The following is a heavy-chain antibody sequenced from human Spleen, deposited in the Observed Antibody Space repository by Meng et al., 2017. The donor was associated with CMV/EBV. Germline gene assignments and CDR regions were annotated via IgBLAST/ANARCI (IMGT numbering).Heavy chain of an antibody. CDR1: GGSISSYY. Sequence: SETLSLTCTVSGGSISSYYWSWIRQPPGKGLEWIGYIYYSGSTNYNPSLKSRVTISVDTSKNQFSLKLSSVTAADTAVYYCARDTPYYDFWSAYYTDAFDFWGQGTMVTVSS. D-gene: IGHD3-3*01. CDR2: IYYSGST. CDR3: ARDTPYYDFWSAYYTDAFDF. J-gene: IGHJ3*01. V-gene: IGHV4-59*01.